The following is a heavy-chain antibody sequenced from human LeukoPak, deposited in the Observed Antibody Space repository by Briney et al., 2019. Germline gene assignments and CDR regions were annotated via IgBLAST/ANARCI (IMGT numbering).Heavy chain of an antibody. V-gene: IGHV3-21*01. CDR2: ISSSSSYI. CDR3: ARAPRGGDSLYFDY. Sequence: GGSLRLSCAASGFTFSSYSMNWVRQAPGKGLEWVSSISSSSSYIYYADSVKGRFTISRDNAKNSLYLQMNSLRAEDTAVYYCARAPRGGDSLYFDYWGQGTLVTVSS. CDR1: GFTFSSYS. J-gene: IGHJ4*02. D-gene: IGHD2-21*02.